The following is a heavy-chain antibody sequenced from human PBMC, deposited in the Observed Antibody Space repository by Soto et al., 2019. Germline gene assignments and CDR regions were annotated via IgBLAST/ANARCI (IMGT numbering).Heavy chain of an antibody. V-gene: IGHV1-69*13. J-gene: IGHJ4*02. D-gene: IGHD3-3*01. CDR3: ARGSPLDYDFWSGYYLAY. CDR1: GGTFSSYA. CDR2: IIPIFGTA. Sequence: GASVKVSCKASGGTFSSYAISWVRQAPGQGLEWMGGIIPIFGTANYAQKFQGRVTITADESTSTAYMELSSLRSEDTAVYYCARGSPLDYDFWSGYYLAYWGQGTLVTVSS.